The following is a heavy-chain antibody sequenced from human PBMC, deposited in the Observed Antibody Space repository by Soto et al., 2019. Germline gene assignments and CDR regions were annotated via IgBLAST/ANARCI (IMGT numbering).Heavy chain of an antibody. Sequence: QVQLVQSGAEVKNHGASVKVSCKTSGYTFTNCGISWVRQAPGQGLEWMGWISAYNGNTNYAQKFQCRVTMTTDTSTSTDYMEVRSLSFADTVVYSWERGGTPIDYWGQGTLVTVPS. D-gene: IGHD3-16*01. CDR3: ERGGTPIDY. J-gene: IGHJ4*02. CDR2: ISAYNGNT. CDR1: GYTFTNCG. V-gene: IGHV1-18*01.